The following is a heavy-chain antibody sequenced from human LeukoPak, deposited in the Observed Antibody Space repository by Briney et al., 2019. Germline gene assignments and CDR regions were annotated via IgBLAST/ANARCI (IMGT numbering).Heavy chain of an antibody. J-gene: IGHJ4*02. D-gene: IGHD2-15*01. CDR3: TTIGASVVGESFDY. CDR1: GFTFSNAW. Sequence: PGGSLSLSCAASGFTFSNAWMSWVRQPPGKGLEWVGGIKNKIDGRTTDYAAPVEGRFTISRDDSKNTLYLQMNSLKTEDTAVYYCTTIGASVVGESFDYWGQGALVTVSS. V-gene: IGHV3-15*01. CDR2: IKNKIDGRTT.